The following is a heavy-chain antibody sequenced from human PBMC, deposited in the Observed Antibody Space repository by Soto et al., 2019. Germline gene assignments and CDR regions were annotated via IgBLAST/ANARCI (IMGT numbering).Heavy chain of an antibody. CDR2: IIPIFGTA. J-gene: IGHJ6*02. CDR1: GGTFSSYA. Sequence: ASVKVSCKASGGTFSSYAISWERQAPGQGLEWMGGIIPIFGTANYAQKFQGRVTITADESTSTAYMELSSLRSEDTAVYYCAREDIVVVPAAIPVRYYYYGMDVWGQGTTVTVSS. D-gene: IGHD2-2*02. CDR3: AREDIVVVPAAIPVRYYYYGMDV. V-gene: IGHV1-69*13.